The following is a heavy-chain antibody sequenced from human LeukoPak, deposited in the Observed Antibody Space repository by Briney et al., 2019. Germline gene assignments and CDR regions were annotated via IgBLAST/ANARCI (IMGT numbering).Heavy chain of an antibody. CDR1: GGSISSYY. D-gene: IGHD6-13*01. J-gene: IGHJ4*02. CDR2: IYYSGST. CDR3: ARATAAGTDY. Sequence: SSQTLSLTCTVSGGSISSYYWSWIRQPPGKGLEWIGYIYYSGSTNYNPSLKSRVTISVDTSKNQFSLKLSSVTAADTAVYYCARATAAGTDYWGQGTLVTVSS. V-gene: IGHV4-59*01.